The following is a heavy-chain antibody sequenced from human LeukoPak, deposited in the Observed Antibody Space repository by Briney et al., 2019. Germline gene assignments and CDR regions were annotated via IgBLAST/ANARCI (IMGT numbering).Heavy chain of an antibody. V-gene: IGHV4-4*07. J-gene: IGHJ5*02. Sequence: SETLSLICTVSGGSIFTYHWSWIRQPAGKGLEWIGRIYTTGSTNYNPSLNSRLSMSVDTPNKQFSLNLRSVTAADTAVYYCVRGPYGSSISNWFDPWGQGLLVTVSS. D-gene: IGHD3-10*01. CDR2: IYTTGST. CDR3: VRGPYGSSISNWFDP. CDR1: GGSIFTYH.